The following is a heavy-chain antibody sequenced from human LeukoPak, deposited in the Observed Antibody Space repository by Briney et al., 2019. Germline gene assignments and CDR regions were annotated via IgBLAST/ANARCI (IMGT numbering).Heavy chain of an antibody. CDR1: GFTFKNYW. CDR3: ARDPAAWDY. D-gene: IGHD6-13*01. J-gene: IGHJ4*02. Sequence: GGSLRLSCVASGFTFKNYWMSWVRQAPGKGLEWVANTEADGTEKYYVDSVKGRFTVSRDNARNSLYLQMSSLRVEDTAVYYCARDPAAWDYWGQGTLVTVSS. CDR2: TEADGTEK. V-gene: IGHV3-7*04.